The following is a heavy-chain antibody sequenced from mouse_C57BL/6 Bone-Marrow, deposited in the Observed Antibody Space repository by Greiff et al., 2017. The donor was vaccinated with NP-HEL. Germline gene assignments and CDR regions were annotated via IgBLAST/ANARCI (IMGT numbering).Heavy chain of an antibody. CDR1: GYTFTSYG. V-gene: IGHV1-81*01. D-gene: IGHD1-1*01. Sequence: QVQLQQPGAELVMPGASVKLSCKASGYTFTSYGISWVKQRTGQGLEWIGEIYPRSGNTYYNEKFKGKATLTADKSSSTAYMELRSLTSEDSAVYFCARRGLITTAMDYWGQGTSVTVSS. CDR3: ARRGLITTAMDY. CDR2: IYPRSGNT. J-gene: IGHJ4*01.